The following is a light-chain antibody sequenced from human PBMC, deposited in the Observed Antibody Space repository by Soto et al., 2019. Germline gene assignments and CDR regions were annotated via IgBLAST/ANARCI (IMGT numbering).Light chain of an antibody. CDR2: QVT. CDR1: TRDIAGYNY. CDR3: TSFSSSTSLYV. Sequence: QSVLTQPPSASGTPGQRVTISCSGTTRDIAGYNYISWYQQLPGKAPQLMIYQVTIRPSGISNRSSGSKSGNTASLTISGLQSEDEADYYCTSFSSSTSLYVFGTGTKVTVL. V-gene: IGLV2-14*01. J-gene: IGLJ1*01.